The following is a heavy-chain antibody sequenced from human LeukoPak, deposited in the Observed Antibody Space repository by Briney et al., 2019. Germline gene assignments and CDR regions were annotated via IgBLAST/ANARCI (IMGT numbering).Heavy chain of an antibody. Sequence: PGGSLRLSCAASRFIFSSYGIHWVRHAPGKGLEWVAVISYDGSYKYYAESVKGRFTISRDNSKNTLYLQMNSLRAEDTAVYYCATVATLDHWGQGTQVTVSS. D-gene: IGHD2-15*01. V-gene: IGHV3-30*03. CDR1: RFIFSSYG. CDR3: ATVATLDH. CDR2: ISYDGSYK. J-gene: IGHJ4*02.